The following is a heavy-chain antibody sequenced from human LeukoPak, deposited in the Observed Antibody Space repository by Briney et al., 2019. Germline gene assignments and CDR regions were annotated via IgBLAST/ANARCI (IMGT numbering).Heavy chain of an antibody. CDR1: GGSFSGYY. CDR3: ARRRRIRSGYYYYYMDV. V-gene: IGHV4-34*01. CDR2: INHSGST. J-gene: IGHJ6*03. D-gene: IGHD3-16*01. Sequence: SETLSLTCAVYGGSFSGYYWSWIRQPPGKGLEWIGEINHSGSTNYNPSLKSRVTISVDTSKNQFSLKLSSVAAADTAVYYCARRRRIRSGYYYYYMDVWGKGTTVTISS.